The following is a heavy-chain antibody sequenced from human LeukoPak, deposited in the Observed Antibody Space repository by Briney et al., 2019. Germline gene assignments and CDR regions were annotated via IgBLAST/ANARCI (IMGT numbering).Heavy chain of an antibody. CDR1: GGSIRNHY. V-gene: IGHV4-59*08. Sequence: PSETLSLTCTVSGGSIRNHYCNWIRQPPGKGLEWIAYISYSGYTNYNSSLESRVAISIDTSKRQVSLKVKSVTASDTAVYYCARSQPTPTEYSSSWYGWFDPWGQGTLVTVSS. CDR3: ARSQPTPTEYSSSWYGWFDP. J-gene: IGHJ5*02. CDR2: ISYSGYT. D-gene: IGHD6-13*01.